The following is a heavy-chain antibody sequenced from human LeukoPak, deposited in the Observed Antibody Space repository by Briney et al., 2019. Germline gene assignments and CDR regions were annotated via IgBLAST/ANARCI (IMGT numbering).Heavy chain of an antibody. Sequence: PSETLSLTCTVSGGSISSYYWSWIRQPAGKGLEWIGRIYTSGSTNYNPSLKSRVTISVDTSKNQFSLKLSSVTAADTAVYYCARTSDSSPQEAFDIWGQGTMVTVSS. CDR3: ARTSDSSPQEAFDI. CDR1: GGSISSYY. J-gene: IGHJ3*02. D-gene: IGHD3-22*01. CDR2: IYTSGST. V-gene: IGHV4-4*07.